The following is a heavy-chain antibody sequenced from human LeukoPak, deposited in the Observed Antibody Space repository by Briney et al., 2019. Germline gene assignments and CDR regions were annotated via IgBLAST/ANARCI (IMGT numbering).Heavy chain of an antibody. CDR1: GYTLTELS. CDR3: ATEASYGYAFDY. J-gene: IGHJ4*02. D-gene: IGHD5-18*01. V-gene: IGHV1-24*01. Sequence: ASVKVSCKVSGYTLTELSMHWVRQAPGKGLEWMGGFDPEDGETIYGQKFQGRVTMTEDTSTDTAYMELSSLRSEDTAVYYCATEASYGYAFDYWGQGTLVTVSS. CDR2: FDPEDGET.